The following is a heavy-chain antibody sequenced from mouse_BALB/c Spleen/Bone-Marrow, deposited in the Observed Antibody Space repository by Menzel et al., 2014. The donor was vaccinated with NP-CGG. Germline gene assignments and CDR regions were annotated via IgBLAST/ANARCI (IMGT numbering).Heavy chain of an antibody. J-gene: IGHJ2*01. D-gene: IGHD4-1*01. CDR3: TRGGNWEDFDY. V-gene: IGHV5-17*02. Sequence: EVMLVESGGGLVQPGGSRKLSCAASGFTFSSFGMHWVRQAPEKGLEWIAYISSDSGATFYADTVKGRFTISRDNPKNTLFLQMASLRSEDTAIYFCTRGGNWEDFDYWGQGTTLTVSS. CDR2: ISSDSGAT. CDR1: GFTFSSFG.